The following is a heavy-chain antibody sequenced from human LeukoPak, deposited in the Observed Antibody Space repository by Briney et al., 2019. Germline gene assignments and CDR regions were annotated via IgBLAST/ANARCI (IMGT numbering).Heavy chain of an antibody. CDR1: GDPISSSTYY. Sequence: PSETLSLTCTVSGDPISSSTYYWGWIRQPPGTGLEWVGSIYYSGSTYQNPSLRSRVTASVDTSKNQFSLKLRSVTAADTAVYYCARHKVGFATVPAASFDYWGQGILVTVSS. J-gene: IGHJ4*02. CDR3: ARHKVGFATVPAASFDY. V-gene: IGHV4-39*01. D-gene: IGHD2-2*01. CDR2: IYYSGST.